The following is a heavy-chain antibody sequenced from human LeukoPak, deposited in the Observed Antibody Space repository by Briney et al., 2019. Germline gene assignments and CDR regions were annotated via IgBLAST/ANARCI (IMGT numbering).Heavy chain of an antibody. J-gene: IGHJ4*02. Sequence: SVKVSCKASGGTFSSYAISWVRQAPGQGLEWMGRIIPIFGTANYAQKFQGRVTITADESTSTAYMELSSLRSEDTAVYYCARDLPHYYDRSGYSDYWGQGTLVTVSS. D-gene: IGHD3-22*01. CDR1: GGTFSSYA. CDR3: ARDLPHYYDRSGYSDY. V-gene: IGHV1-69*15. CDR2: IIPIFGTA.